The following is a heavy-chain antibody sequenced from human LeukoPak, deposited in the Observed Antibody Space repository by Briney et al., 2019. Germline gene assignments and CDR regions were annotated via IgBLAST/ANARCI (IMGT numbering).Heavy chain of an antibody. CDR2: IYYSGST. J-gene: IGHJ3*02. CDR3: AMSTVTTREAFDI. Sequence: PSETLSLTCTVSGGSISSSSYYWGWIRQPPGKGLEWIGSIYYSGSTYYNPSLKSRVTISVDTSKNQFSLKLSSVTAADTAVYYCAMSTVTTREAFDIWGQGTMVTVSS. V-gene: IGHV4-39*07. D-gene: IGHD4-17*01. CDR1: GGSISSSSYY.